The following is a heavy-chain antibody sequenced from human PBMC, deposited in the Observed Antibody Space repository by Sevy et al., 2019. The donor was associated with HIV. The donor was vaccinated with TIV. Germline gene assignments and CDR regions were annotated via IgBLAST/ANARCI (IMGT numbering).Heavy chain of an antibody. CDR2: IESNSDGGTT. CDR1: GFTFSNAL. CDR3: TTDLISTGYSIGWYHAFDC. Sequence: GGSLRLSCAASGFTFSNALMNWVRQAPGKGLEWVGRIESNSDGGTTDYVSPVKGRLTISRDDSKNTLYLQMNSLKTDYTGEYYCTTDLISTGYSIGWYHAFDCWGQGTLVTVSS. D-gene: IGHD6-19*01. V-gene: IGHV3-15*04. J-gene: IGHJ4*02.